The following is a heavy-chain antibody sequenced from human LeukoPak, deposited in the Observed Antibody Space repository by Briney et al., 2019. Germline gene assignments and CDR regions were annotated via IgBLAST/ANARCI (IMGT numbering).Heavy chain of an antibody. CDR3: AKDPQYETE. CDR1: GFTFTSHA. D-gene: IGHD2-21*02. J-gene: IGHJ4*02. V-gene: IGHV3-23*01. CDR2: ISGSGATT. Sequence: GGSLRLSCAASGFTFTSHAMSWVRQAPGKGLDWVSAISGSGATTYYADSVKGRFTISRDNSKNTLYLQMNSLRAEDTAVYYCAKDPQYETEWGQGTLVTVSS.